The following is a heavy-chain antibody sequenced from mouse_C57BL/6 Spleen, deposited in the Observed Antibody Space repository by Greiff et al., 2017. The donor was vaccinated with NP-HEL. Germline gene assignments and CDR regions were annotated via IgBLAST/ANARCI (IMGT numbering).Heavy chain of an antibody. CDR1: GFTFTDYY. CDR2: IRNKANGYTT. CDR3: ARYKDYGSLDY. D-gene: IGHD1-1*01. Sequence: EVKLVESGGGLVQPGGSLSLSCAASGFTFTDYYMSWVRQPPGKALEWLGFIRNKANGYTTEYSASVKGRFTISRDNSQSILYLQMNALRAEDSATYYCARYKDYGSLDYWGQGTTLTVSS. J-gene: IGHJ2*01. V-gene: IGHV7-3*01.